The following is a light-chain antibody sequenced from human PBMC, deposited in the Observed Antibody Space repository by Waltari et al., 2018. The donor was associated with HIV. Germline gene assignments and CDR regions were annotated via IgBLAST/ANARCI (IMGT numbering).Light chain of an antibody. V-gene: IGKV1-16*02. J-gene: IGKJ5*01. CDR3: QQYKGYPLT. Sequence: DIQMTQSPSSLSASVGDRVTITCRASHDISNYLALFQQRPGEAPKSLIYAASTLQSGVPSKFRGSGSETYFTLTINSLQSEDSATYYCQQYKGYPLTFGQGTRLEIK. CDR2: AAS. CDR1: HDISNY.